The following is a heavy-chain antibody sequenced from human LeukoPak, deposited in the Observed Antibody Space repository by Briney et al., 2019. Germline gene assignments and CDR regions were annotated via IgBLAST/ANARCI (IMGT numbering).Heavy chain of an antibody. CDR3: ARDKLGGSYQDY. V-gene: IGHV4-34*01. J-gene: IGHJ4*02. Sequence: SETLSLTCAVYGGSFSGYYWSWIRQPPGKGLEWIGEINHSGSTNYNPSLKSRVTISVDTSKNQFSLKLSSVTAADTAVYFCARDKLGGSYQDYWGQGTLVTVSS. CDR1: GGSFSGYY. CDR2: INHSGST. D-gene: IGHD1-26*01.